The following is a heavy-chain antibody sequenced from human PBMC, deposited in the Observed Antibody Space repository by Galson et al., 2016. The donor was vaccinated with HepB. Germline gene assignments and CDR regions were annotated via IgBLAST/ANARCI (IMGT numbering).Heavy chain of an antibody. CDR1: GFTLSGYT. Sequence: SLRLSCAASGFTLSGYTMHWVRQAPGKGLEWVAVLSYDGNNKYYGDSVEGRFTISRDSSNNTLYLQMNSLRTEDTAVYYCTRDWLIYGESKDYWGRGTLVTVSS. D-gene: IGHD4-17*01. CDR3: TRDWLIYGESKDY. V-gene: IGHV3-30-3*01. J-gene: IGHJ4*02. CDR2: LSYDGNNK.